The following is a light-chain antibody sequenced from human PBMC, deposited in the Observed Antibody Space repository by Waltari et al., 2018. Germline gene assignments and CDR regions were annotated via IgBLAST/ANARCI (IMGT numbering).Light chain of an antibody. Sequence: QSALTQPRSVSGSPGQSVTISCTGTSNDVGGYNFVSWYQHHPGKDPKLIIYDVRRRPSEVPDRFSGSKSDNTASLTIYGLQAEDEAEYYCCSFAGTYTWVFGGGTKLTVL. CDR3: CSFAGTYTWV. CDR2: DVR. CDR1: SNDVGGYNF. V-gene: IGLV2-11*01. J-gene: IGLJ3*02.